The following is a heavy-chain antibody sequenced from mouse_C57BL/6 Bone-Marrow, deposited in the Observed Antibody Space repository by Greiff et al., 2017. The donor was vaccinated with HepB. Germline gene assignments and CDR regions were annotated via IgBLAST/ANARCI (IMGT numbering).Heavy chain of an antibody. J-gene: IGHJ4*01. CDR3: VRPYYYAMDY. Sequence: EVKLMESGGGLVQPKGSLKLSCAASGFSFNTYAMNWVRQAPGKGLEWVARIRSKSNNYATYYADSVKDRFTISRDDSESMLYLQMNNLKTEDTAMYYCVRPYYYAMDYWGQGTSVTVSS. V-gene: IGHV10-1*01. CDR1: GFSFNTYA. CDR2: IRSKSNNYAT.